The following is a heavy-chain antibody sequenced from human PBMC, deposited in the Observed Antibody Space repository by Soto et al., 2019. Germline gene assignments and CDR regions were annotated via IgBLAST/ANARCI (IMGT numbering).Heavy chain of an antibody. V-gene: IGHV4-4*07. CDR1: GGSIRSYY. CDR2: IYTSGST. Sequence: SETLSLTCNVSGGSIRSYYWSWVRQPAGKALEWIGRIYTSGSTNYNPSLRSRVSISVDTSKDQFSLTVTSVTAADTAVYYCAREGASGFGMDVWGQGTTVTVSS. D-gene: IGHD1-26*01. J-gene: IGHJ6*02. CDR3: AREGASGFGMDV.